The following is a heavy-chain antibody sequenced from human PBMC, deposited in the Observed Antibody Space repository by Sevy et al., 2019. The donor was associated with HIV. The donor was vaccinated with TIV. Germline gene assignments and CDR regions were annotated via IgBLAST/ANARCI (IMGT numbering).Heavy chain of an antibody. Sequence: GGSLRLSCAASGFTFSSYAMHWVRQAPGKGLEWVAVISYDGSNKYYADSVKGRFTISRDNSKNTLYLQVKSLRTEDTAVYYCARDQHDYAGNLGTGWFDPWGQGTLVTVSS. D-gene: IGHD4-17*01. J-gene: IGHJ5*02. CDR2: ISYDGSNK. CDR1: GFTFSSYA. V-gene: IGHV3-30-3*01. CDR3: ARDQHDYAGNLGTGWFDP.